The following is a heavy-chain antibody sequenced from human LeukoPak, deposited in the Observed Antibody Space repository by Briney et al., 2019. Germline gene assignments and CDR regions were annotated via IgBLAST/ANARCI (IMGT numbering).Heavy chain of an antibody. CDR1: GFTFSNNS. Sequence: PGGSLRLSCVASGFTFSNNSMNWVRQAPGKGLEWISSISSASYHRFYTDSVKGRFIISRDNANNFLFLEMSSLRAEDTAVYYCARDEGTCCPHDSACNNYYYHTDVWGKGTTVTVSS. CDR2: ISSASYHR. CDR3: ARDEGTCCPHDSACNNYYYHTDV. V-gene: IGHV3-21*06. D-gene: IGHD2-2*01. J-gene: IGHJ6*03.